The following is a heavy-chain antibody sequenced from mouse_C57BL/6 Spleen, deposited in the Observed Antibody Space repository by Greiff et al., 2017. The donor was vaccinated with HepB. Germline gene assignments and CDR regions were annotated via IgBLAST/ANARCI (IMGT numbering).Heavy chain of an antibody. CDR3: TTWGTTVVEGFAY. CDR1: GFNIKDYY. D-gene: IGHD1-1*01. V-gene: IGHV14-1*01. J-gene: IGHJ3*01. CDR2: IDPEDGDT. Sequence: EVQLQQSGAELVRPGASVKLSCTASGFNIKDYYMHWVKQRPEQGLEWIGRIDPEDGDTEYAPKFQGKATMTADTSSNTAYLQLSSLTSEDTAVYYCTTWGTTVVEGFAYWGQGTLVTVSA.